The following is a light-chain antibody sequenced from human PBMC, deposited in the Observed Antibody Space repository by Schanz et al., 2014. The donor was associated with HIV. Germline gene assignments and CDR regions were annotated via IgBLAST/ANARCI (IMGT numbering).Light chain of an antibody. J-gene: IGKJ1*01. CDR1: QSVSTY. CDR3: QQYDSPPWT. Sequence: EIVLTQSPATLSVSPGERATLSCRASQSVSTYLAWYQHRPGQAPRLLIYDASNRATGIPARFSGSGSGTDFTLTISRVEAEDYAVYYCQQYDSPPWTFGQGTKVEVK. CDR2: DAS. V-gene: IGKV3-11*01.